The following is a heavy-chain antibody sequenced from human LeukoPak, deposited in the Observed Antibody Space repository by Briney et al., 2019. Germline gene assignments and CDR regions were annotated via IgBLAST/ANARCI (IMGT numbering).Heavy chain of an antibody. CDR3: ARGFNWFDP. CDR1: GVSINSYY. Sequence: SETLSLTCTVSGVSINSYYWSWIRQPPGKGLECVGYIYYSGSTNYNPSLKSRVTISVDTSKNQLSLKLSSVTAADTAVYFCARGFNWFDPWGQGTLVTVSS. V-gene: IGHV4-59*01. J-gene: IGHJ5*02. CDR2: IYYSGST.